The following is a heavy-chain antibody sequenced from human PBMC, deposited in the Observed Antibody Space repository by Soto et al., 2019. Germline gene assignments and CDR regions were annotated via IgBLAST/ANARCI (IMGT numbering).Heavy chain of an antibody. J-gene: IGHJ4*02. D-gene: IGHD3-10*01. CDR2: ISDDGSKR. Sequence: LRLSCAASGFTFSSYAMHWVRQAPGKGLEWVAVISDDGSKRYYGDSVQGRFTISRDNSKNTLDLQLNSLRTEDTAVYYCVKDLYALFSSPGSYGDSWGQGTLVTVSS. CDR1: GFTFSSYA. CDR3: VKDLYALFSSPGSYGDS. V-gene: IGHV3-30-3*01.